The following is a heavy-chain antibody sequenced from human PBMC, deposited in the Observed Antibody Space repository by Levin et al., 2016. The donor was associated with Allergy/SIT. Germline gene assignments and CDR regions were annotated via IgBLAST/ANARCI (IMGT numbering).Heavy chain of an antibody. Sequence: GGSLRLSCAASGFTFSSYGMHWVRQAPGKGLEWVAVIWYDGSNKYYADSVKGRFTISRDNSKNTLYLQMNSLRAEDTAVYYCARGTRRYYYGMDVWGQGTTVTVSS. CDR3: ARGTRRYYYGMDV. V-gene: IGHV3-33*01. D-gene: IGHD2-2*01. CDR1: GFTFSSYG. J-gene: IGHJ6*02. CDR2: IWYDGSNK.